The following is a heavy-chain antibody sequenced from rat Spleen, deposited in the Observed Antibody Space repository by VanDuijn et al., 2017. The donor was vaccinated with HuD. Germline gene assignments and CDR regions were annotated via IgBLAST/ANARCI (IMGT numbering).Heavy chain of an antibody. J-gene: IGHJ2*01. Sequence: EVQLVESGGGLVQPGRSLKLSCAVSGFTFKNYVMAWVRQAPTKGLEWVAAFSYDGFTTYYRDSVRGRFTISSDNTKTTLYLQMDSLRSEDTATYYCTRQATTVPSYFDYWGQGVMVTVSS. D-gene: IGHD1-1*01. CDR1: GFTFKNYV. CDR2: FSYDGFTT. V-gene: IGHV5-29*01. CDR3: TRQATTVPSYFDY.